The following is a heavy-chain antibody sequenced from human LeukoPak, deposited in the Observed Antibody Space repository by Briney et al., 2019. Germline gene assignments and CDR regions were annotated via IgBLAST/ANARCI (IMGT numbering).Heavy chain of an antibody. CDR2: IYYSGST. Sequence: PSETLSLTCAVYGGSFSSYYWGWIRQPPGKGLEWIGSIYYSGSTYYNPSLKSRVTISVDTSKNQFSLKLSSVTAADTAVYYCARQLRPAYSSSSGLLDYWGQGTLVTVSS. D-gene: IGHD6-6*01. CDR1: GGSFSSYY. J-gene: IGHJ4*02. V-gene: IGHV4-39*01. CDR3: ARQLRPAYSSSSGLLDY.